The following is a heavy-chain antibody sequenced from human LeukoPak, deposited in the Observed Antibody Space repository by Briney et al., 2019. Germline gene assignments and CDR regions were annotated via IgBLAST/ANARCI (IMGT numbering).Heavy chain of an antibody. J-gene: IGHJ3*02. CDR2: INHRGST. V-gene: IGHV4-34*01. D-gene: IGHD3-10*02. CDR1: GGSFSRYS. CDR3: ARGDVDPYVFDI. Sequence: SETLSLTCAVYGGSFSRYSWNWIRQPPGKGLEWIGEINHRGSTNYNPSLKSRVTISVDTSKNQFSLKVNSVIAADTAVYYCARGDVDPYVFDIWGQGTMVTVSS.